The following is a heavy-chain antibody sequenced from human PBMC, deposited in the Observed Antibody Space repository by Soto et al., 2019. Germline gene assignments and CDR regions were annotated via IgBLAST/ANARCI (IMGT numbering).Heavy chain of an antibody. J-gene: IGHJ3*02. CDR2: INVGNANT. Sequence: GASVKVSCKASGYTFTSYAIHWVRQAPGQRLEWMGWINVGNANTKYAQKFQDRVTIIRDASTSTSYMELSSLRSEDTAVYYCVRDRGSSGWYGAFDIWGQGTMVTV. CDR3: VRDRGSSGWYGAFDI. CDR1: GYTFTSYA. V-gene: IGHV1-3*01. D-gene: IGHD6-19*01.